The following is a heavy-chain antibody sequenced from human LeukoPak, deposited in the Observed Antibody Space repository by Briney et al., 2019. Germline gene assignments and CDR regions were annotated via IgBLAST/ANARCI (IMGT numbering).Heavy chain of an antibody. CDR2: ISYDGFNK. V-gene: IGHV3-30*03. Sequence: GGSLRLSCAASGFTFSTYGMHWVRQAPGKGLEWVAVISYDGFNKYYADSVKGRFTISRDNSKNTLYLQMNSLRAEDTAVYYCARDKWELLDAFDIWGQGTMVTVSS. D-gene: IGHD1-26*01. CDR3: ARDKWELLDAFDI. J-gene: IGHJ3*02. CDR1: GFTFSTYG.